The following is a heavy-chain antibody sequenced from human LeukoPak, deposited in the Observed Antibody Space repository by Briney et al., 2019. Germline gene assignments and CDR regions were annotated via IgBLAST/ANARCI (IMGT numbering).Heavy chain of an antibody. CDR3: ARVTDYYDSSGYSPGAFDI. CDR2: IYNSAST. CDR1: GGSISSYY. D-gene: IGHD3-22*01. Sequence: SETLSLTCTVSGGSISSYYWSWIRQPAGEGLEWIGHIYNSASTKYSPSLKSRVTMSVDTSKNQFSLKLSSVTAADTAVYYCARVTDYYDSSGYSPGAFDIWGQGTMVTVSS. J-gene: IGHJ3*02. V-gene: IGHV4-4*07.